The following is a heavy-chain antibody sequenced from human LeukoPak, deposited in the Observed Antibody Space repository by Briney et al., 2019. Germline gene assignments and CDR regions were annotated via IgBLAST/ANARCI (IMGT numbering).Heavy chain of an antibody. CDR2: INHSGST. CDR3: ARAPHYDSSGYYGY. V-gene: IGHV4-34*01. Sequence: SETLSLICAVYGGSFSGYYWSWIRQPPGKGLEWIGEINHSGSTNYNPSLKSRVTISVDTSKNQFSLKLSSVTAADTAVYYCARAPHYDSSGYYGYWGQGTLVTVSS. D-gene: IGHD3-22*01. J-gene: IGHJ4*02. CDR1: GGSFSGYY.